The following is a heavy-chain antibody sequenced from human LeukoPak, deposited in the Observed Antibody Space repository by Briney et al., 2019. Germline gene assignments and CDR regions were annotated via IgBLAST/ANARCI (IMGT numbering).Heavy chain of an antibody. J-gene: IGHJ4*02. CDR1: GGSFSPAH. CDR2: ICDNGNT. D-gene: IGHD5-24*01. Sequence: PSETLSLTCTFSGGSFSPAHWSWIRQPPGKGLEWIGVICDNGNTDYNPSLKSRVTISVDTSKRQFSLKLSSLAAADTAVYYCATGRDPYKTGHWGQGTLVTVSS. V-gene: IGHV4-59*01. CDR3: ATGRDPYKTGH.